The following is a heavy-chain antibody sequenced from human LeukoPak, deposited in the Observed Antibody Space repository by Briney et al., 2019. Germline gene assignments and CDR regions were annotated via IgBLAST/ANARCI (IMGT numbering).Heavy chain of an antibody. CDR1: GFTFSSYW. CDR3: ARAGTKWYDY. D-gene: IGHD2-8*01. CDR2: IKQDGSEK. V-gene: IGHV3-7*01. Sequence: GGSLRLSCAASGFTFSSYWMNWVRQAPGKGLEWVGNIKQDGSEKHYVDSVEGRFTISRDNAKNSLYPQMNSLRAEDTAVYYCARAGTKWYDYWGQGTLVTVSS. J-gene: IGHJ4*02.